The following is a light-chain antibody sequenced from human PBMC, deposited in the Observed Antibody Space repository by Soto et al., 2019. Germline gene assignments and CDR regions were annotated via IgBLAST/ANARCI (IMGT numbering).Light chain of an antibody. CDR1: QDITYW. CDR3: QQAHSFPLT. V-gene: IGKV1D-12*01. Sequence: DIPMTQSPSSVSASVGDRVTITCRASQDITYWLAWYQQTPGKVPKVLIYDASSLQGGVPSRFSGSGSGTDFTLTISSLQPEDSATYYCQQAHSFPLTFVGGTKVEIK. CDR2: DAS. J-gene: IGKJ4*01.